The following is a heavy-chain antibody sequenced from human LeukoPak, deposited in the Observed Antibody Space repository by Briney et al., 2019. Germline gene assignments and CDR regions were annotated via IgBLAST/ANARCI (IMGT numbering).Heavy chain of an antibody. D-gene: IGHD3-22*01. J-gene: IGHJ4*02. CDR1: GGTSSSYA. Sequence: GASVKVSCKASGGTSSSYAISWVRQATGQGLEWMGGIIPIFGTANYAQKFQGRVTITADESTSTAYMELSSLRSEDTAVYYCARAHDSSGYYSFYFDYWGQGTLVTVSS. CDR2: IIPIFGTA. V-gene: IGHV1-69*13. CDR3: ARAHDSSGYYSFYFDY.